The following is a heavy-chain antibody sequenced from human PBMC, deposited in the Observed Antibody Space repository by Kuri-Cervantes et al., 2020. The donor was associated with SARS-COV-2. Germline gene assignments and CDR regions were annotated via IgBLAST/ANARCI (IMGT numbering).Heavy chain of an antibody. D-gene: IGHD6-13*01. CDR3: ARDPSGQLGNYYYYYYMDV. V-gene: IGHV3-30-3*01. CDR2: ISYDGSNK. CDR1: GFTFSSYA. Sequence: GESLKISCAASGFTFSSYAMHWVRQAPGKGLEWVAVISYDGSNKYYADSVKGRFTISRDNSKNTLYLQMNSLRAEDTAVYYCARDPSGQLGNYYYYYYMDVWGKGTTVTVSS. J-gene: IGHJ6*03.